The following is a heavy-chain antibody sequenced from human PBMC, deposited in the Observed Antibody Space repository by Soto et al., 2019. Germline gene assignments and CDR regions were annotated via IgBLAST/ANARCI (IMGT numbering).Heavy chain of an antibody. D-gene: IGHD1-26*01. CDR2: ISGSGGST. Sequence: EVQLLESGGGLVQPGGSLRLSCAASGFTFSSYAMSWVRQAPGKGLEWVSAISGSGGSTYYADSVKGRFTISRDNSKNTLYLQMNSLRGEDTAVYYCAKDGRERLGYYGRDVCGQGTTVTVSS. CDR3: AKDGRERLGYYGRDV. J-gene: IGHJ6*02. CDR1: GFTFSSYA. V-gene: IGHV3-23*01.